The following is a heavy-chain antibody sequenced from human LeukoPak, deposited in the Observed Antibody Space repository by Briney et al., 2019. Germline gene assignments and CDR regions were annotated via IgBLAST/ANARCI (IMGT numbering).Heavy chain of an antibody. J-gene: IGHJ6*03. V-gene: IGHV3-53*01. CDR3: ARAPNRAYYMDV. CDR2: IYSGGTT. CDR1: GFTVSSNY. D-gene: IGHD7-27*01. Sequence: PGGSLRLSCAVSGFTVSSNYMSWVRQAPGKGLEWVSVIYSGGTTYYADSVKGRFTISRDNSKNTLYLQMNSLRAEDTAVYYCARAPNRAYYMDVWGKGTTVTVS.